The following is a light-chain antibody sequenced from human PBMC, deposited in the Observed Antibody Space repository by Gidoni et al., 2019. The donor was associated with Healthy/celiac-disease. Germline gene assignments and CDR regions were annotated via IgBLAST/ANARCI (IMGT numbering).Light chain of an antibody. CDR2: GAS. J-gene: IGKJ5*01. CDR1: QSVSSSY. CDR3: QLRDT. V-gene: IGKV3-20*01. Sequence: EIVLTQSPGTLSLSPGERATLSCRASQSVSSSYLAWYQQKPGQAPRLLIYGASSRATGVPDRFSGSGSGTDFTLTISRLEPEDFAVYYCQLRDTFGQXTRLEIK.